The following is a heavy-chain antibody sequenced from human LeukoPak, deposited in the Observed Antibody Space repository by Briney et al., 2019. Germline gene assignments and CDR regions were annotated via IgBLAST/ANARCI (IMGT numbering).Heavy chain of an antibody. CDR2: IYYSGNT. Sequence: ASETLSLTCTVSGGSISSYYWSWIRQPPGKGLEWIGYIYYSGNTNYNPSLKSRVTISVDTSKNQFSLKLSSVIAADTAVYYCARTTEGYCSSASCFGFSYSYYMDVWGKGTTVTISS. D-gene: IGHD2-2*01. CDR3: ARTTEGYCSSASCFGFSYSYYMDV. CDR1: GGSISSYY. J-gene: IGHJ6*03. V-gene: IGHV4-59*01.